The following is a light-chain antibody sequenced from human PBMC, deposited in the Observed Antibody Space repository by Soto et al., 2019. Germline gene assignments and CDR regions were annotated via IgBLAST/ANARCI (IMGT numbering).Light chain of an antibody. CDR3: QQYKSYSWP. J-gene: IGKJ1*01. CDR2: DGS. V-gene: IGKV1-5*01. Sequence: DIQMTQSPSTLSASVGDRVTITCRASQGISTWLAWYQQKPGQAPKLLIYDGSSLESGAPSRFSGSGSGTDFTLTISSPQPDDFATYFCQQYKSYSWPFGQGTKVEIK. CDR1: QGISTW.